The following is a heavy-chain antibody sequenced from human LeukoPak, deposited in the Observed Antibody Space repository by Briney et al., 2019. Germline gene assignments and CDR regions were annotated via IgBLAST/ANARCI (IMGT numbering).Heavy chain of an antibody. CDR1: GFPFSSFG. J-gene: IGHJ4*02. CDR2: IWYDGSNK. CDR3: ARDPAPPGGATFYFDY. V-gene: IGHV3-33*01. D-gene: IGHD1-26*01. Sequence: GGPRRLSWAASGFPFSSFGMPGVRRAPGKGRGGVAVIWYDGSNKYYADSVKGRFTISRDNSKNTLYLQMNSLRAEDTAVYYCARDPAPPGGATFYFDYWGQGTLVTVSS.